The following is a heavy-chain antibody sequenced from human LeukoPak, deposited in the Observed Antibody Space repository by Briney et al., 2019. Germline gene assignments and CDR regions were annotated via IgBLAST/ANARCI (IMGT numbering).Heavy chain of an antibody. J-gene: IGHJ4*02. V-gene: IGHV1-46*01. CDR3: ARGYSSSGSYSPVDY. CDR2: INPSGDTT. CDR1: GYTFTSYY. Sequence: ASVKVSCKASGYTFTSYYMHWVRQAPGQGLEWMGIINPSGDTTSYAQKFQGRVTMTRDTSTSTVYMELSSLRSEDTAVYYCARGYSSSGSYSPVDYWGQGTLVTVS. D-gene: IGHD1-26*01.